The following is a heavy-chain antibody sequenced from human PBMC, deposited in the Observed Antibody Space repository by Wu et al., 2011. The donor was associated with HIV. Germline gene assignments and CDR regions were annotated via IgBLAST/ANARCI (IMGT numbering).Heavy chain of an antibody. CDR3: ARLWRPVTLPGVCAFDI. Sequence: QVQLTQSGAEVRKPGSSVKVSCKTSGGTLTSFATAWLRLVPGHGLEWVGRIVPILGTSTAAQKFQGRVTFSADKSTNTVYMELSSLTSGDTAVYYCARLWRPVTLPGVCAFDIWGQGTMVIVSS. CDR1: GGTLTSFA. J-gene: IGHJ3*02. D-gene: IGHD4-17*01. CDR2: IVPILGTS. V-gene: IGHV1-69*04.